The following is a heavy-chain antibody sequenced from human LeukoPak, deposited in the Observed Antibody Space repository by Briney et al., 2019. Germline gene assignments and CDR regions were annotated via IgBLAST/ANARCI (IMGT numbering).Heavy chain of an antibody. CDR3: ARDLYYGSGSYYIDY. CDR1: GFTFDDYG. CDR2: INWNGGST. J-gene: IGHJ4*02. D-gene: IGHD3-10*01. Sequence: PGGSLRLSCAASGFTFDDYGMSWVRQAPGKGLEWGSGINWNGGSTGYADSVKGRFTISRDNAKNSLYLQMNSLRAEDTALYYCARDLYYGSGSYYIDYWGQGTLVTVSS. V-gene: IGHV3-20*04.